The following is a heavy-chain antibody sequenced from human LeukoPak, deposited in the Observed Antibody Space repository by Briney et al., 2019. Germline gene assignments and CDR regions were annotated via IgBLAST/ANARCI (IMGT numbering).Heavy chain of an antibody. V-gene: IGHV4-61*02. CDR2: IYTSGST. CDR3: ARENYYGSGSYPTDY. Sequence: SETLSLTCTVSGGSISSGSYYWSWIRQPAGKGLEWIGRIYTSGSTNYNPSLKSRVTMSVDTSKNQFSLKLSSVTAADTAVYYCARENYYGSGSYPTDYWGQGTLVTVSS. D-gene: IGHD3-10*01. CDR1: GGSISSGSYY. J-gene: IGHJ4*02.